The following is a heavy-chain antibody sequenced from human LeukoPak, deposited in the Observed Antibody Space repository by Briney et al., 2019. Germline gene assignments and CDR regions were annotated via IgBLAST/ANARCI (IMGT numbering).Heavy chain of an antibody. D-gene: IGHD6-19*01. CDR2: IYYSGSA. J-gene: IGHJ4*02. CDR3: ARDRDSSGWFDY. CDR1: GGSISGFY. V-gene: IGHV4-59*01. Sequence: SETLSLTCAVSGGSISGFYWGWIRQPPGKGLEWIGFIYYSGSANYNPSLKSRVTMSVDTSKNQFSLKLSSVTAADTAFYYCARDRDSSGWFDYWGQGTLVTVSS.